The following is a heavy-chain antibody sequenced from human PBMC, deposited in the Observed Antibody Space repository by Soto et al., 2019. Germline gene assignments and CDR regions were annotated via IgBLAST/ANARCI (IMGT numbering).Heavy chain of an antibody. V-gene: IGHV1-2*04. D-gene: IGHD3-16*01. Sequence: ASVKVSCKASGYTFTGYYMHWVRQAPGQGLEWMGWINPNSGGTNYAQKFQGWVTMTRDTSISTAYMELSRLRSDDTAVYYCVRARRPPRLRNYYYYGMDVWGQGTTVTVSS. CDR3: VRARRPPRLRNYYYYGMDV. J-gene: IGHJ6*02. CDR1: GYTFTGYY. CDR2: INPNSGGT.